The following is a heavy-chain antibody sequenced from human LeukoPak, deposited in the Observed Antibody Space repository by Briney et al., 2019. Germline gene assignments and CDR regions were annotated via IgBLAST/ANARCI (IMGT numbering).Heavy chain of an antibody. CDR3: ARSRRGYSYGYWDY. CDR2: IYYSGST. J-gene: IGHJ4*02. CDR1: GGSISSFY. V-gene: IGHV4-59*01. Sequence: SETLSLTCTVSGGSISSFYWSWIRQPPGKGLEWIGYIYYSGSTNYNPSLKSRVTISVDTSKNQFSLKLSSVTAADTAVYYCARSRRGYSYGYWDYWGQGTLVTVSS. D-gene: IGHD5-18*01.